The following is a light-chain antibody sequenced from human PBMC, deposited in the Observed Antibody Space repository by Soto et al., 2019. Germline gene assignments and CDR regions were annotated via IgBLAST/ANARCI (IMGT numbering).Light chain of an antibody. CDR3: QQYGSSQWT. V-gene: IGKV3-20*01. Sequence: HPTSTLTLSPGERATLSCRASQSVSSSYLAWYQQKPGQAPRLLIYGASSRATGIPDRFSGSGSGTDFTLTISRLEPEDFAVYYCQQYGSSQWTFGQGTKVDIK. J-gene: IGKJ1*01. CDR1: QSVSSSY. CDR2: GAS.